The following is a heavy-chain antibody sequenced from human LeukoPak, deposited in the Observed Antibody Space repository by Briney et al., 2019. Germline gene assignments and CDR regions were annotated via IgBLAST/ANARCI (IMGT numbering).Heavy chain of an antibody. CDR3: ARGTVVGYYYYYYMDV. V-gene: IGHV7-4-1*02. Sequence: ASVKVSCKASGYTFTNYSMNWVRQAPGQGLEWMGWINTNTGNPTYAQGFTGQFVFSLDTSVSTAYLQISSLKAEDTAVYYCARGTVVGYYYYYYMDVWGKGNTVTVSS. J-gene: IGHJ6*03. CDR2: INTNTGNP. D-gene: IGHD6-19*01. CDR1: GYTFTNYS.